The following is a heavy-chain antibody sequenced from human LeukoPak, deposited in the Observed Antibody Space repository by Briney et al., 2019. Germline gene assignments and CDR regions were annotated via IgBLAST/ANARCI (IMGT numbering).Heavy chain of an antibody. J-gene: IGHJ4*02. D-gene: IGHD6-19*01. V-gene: IGHV1-18*01. Sequence: GASVKVSCKASGYTFSSYGISWVRQAPGQGLEWMGWNSAFNGNTNFAQKFQGRVTMTTDTSTSTAYMELRSLRSDDTVVYYCARDRGSGWFVYWGQGTLVTVSS. CDR2: NSAFNGNT. CDR3: ARDRGSGWFVY. CDR1: GYTFSSYG.